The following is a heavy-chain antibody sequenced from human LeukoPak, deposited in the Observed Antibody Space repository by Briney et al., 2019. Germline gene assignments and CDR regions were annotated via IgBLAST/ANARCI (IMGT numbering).Heavy chain of an antibody. CDR1: GYTLAELS. D-gene: IGHD3-10*01. V-gene: IGHV1-24*01. CDR2: FDPEDGET. J-gene: IGHJ4*02. Sequence: GASVKVSCKVSGYTLAELSMHWVRQAPGKGLEWMGGFDPEDGETIYAQKFQGRVTMTEDTSTDTAYKELSSLRSEDTAVYYCATDSYYYGSGSYYNPVYWGQGTLVTVSS. CDR3: ATDSYYYGSGSYYNPVY.